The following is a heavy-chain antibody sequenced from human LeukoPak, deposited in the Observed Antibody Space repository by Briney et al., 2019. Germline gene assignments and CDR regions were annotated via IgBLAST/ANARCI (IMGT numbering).Heavy chain of an antibody. V-gene: IGHV4-34*01. Sequence: SETLSLTCAVYGGSFSGYYWSWIRQPPGKGLEWIGEINHSGSTNYNPSLKSRVTISVDTSKNQFSLKLSSVTAADTAVYYCARARTDDAQYYDFWSGYWKYNWFDPWGQGTLVTVSS. J-gene: IGHJ5*02. CDR1: GGSFSGYY. D-gene: IGHD3-3*01. CDR2: INHSGST. CDR3: ARARTDDAQYYDFWSGYWKYNWFDP.